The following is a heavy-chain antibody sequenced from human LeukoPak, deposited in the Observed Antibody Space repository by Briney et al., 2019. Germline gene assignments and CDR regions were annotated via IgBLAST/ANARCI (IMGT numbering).Heavy chain of an antibody. J-gene: IGHJ6*03. CDR2: VYYRGCN. V-gene: IGHV4-59*01. CDR3: ATGSIVVVPAAISRPETDYYYYYMDV. D-gene: IGHD2-2*02. CDR1: GGSINSYH. Sequence: SETLSLTCTVSGGSINSYHWIWIRQPPRKGLEGSGYVYYRGCNKYNPFLKSRGTISVDASKNQFSLKLSSVNAADTAVYYCATGSIVVVPAAISRPETDYYYYYMDVWGKGTTVTISS.